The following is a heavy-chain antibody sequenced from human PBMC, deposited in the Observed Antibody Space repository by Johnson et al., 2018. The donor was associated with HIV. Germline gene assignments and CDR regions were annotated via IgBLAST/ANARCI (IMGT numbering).Heavy chain of an antibody. V-gene: IGHV3-23*04. CDR1: GFTFSSYA. CDR3: ANKYYYDSSCYFAFDI. J-gene: IGHJ3*02. D-gene: IGHD3-22*01. CDR2: ISGSGGST. Sequence: VQLVESGGGLVQPGGSLRLSCAASGFTFSSYAMSWVRQAPGKGLEWVSGISGSGGSTYYADSVKGRFTISRDNSKNTLYLQMNSLRAEDTAVYYCANKYYYDSSCYFAFDIWGQGTMVTVSS.